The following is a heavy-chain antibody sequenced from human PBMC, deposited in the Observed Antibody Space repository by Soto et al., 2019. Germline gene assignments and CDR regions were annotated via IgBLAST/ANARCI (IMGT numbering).Heavy chain of an antibody. CDR2: ISGSGGST. V-gene: IGHV3-23*01. CDR1: GFTFSSYA. D-gene: IGHD6-13*01. Sequence: GGSLRLSCAASGFTFSSYAMSWVRQAPGKGLEWVSAISGSGGSTYYADSVKGRFTISRDNSKNTLYLQMNSLRAEDTAVYYCAKVGSDSSSWYGWDYYGMDVWGQGTTVTVSS. J-gene: IGHJ6*02. CDR3: AKVGSDSSSWYGWDYYGMDV.